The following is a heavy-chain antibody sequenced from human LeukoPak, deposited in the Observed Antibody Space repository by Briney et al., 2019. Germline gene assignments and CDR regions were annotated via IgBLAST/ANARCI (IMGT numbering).Heavy chain of an antibody. Sequence: EASVKDSCKASGYTFTGYYMHWVRQAPGQGLEWMGRINPNSGGTNYAKKCQGRVTMTRDTSISTAYMELSRLRSDDTAVYYCARVGCSGGSCYRSIFDYWGQGTLVTVSS. CDR3: ARVGCSGGSCYRSIFDY. V-gene: IGHV1-2*06. CDR1: GYTFTGYY. CDR2: INPNSGGT. D-gene: IGHD2-15*01. J-gene: IGHJ4*02.